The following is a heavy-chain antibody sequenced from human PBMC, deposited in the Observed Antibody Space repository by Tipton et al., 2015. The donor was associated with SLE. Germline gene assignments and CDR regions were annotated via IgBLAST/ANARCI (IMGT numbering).Heavy chain of an antibody. CDR1: GYSISSGYY. Sequence: TLSLTCTVSGYSISSGYYWGWIRQPPGRGLEWIGSFYYSGSTNCNPSLKSRVTISADTSKSHFSLKLTSVTAADTAIYYCARGSRWFDDFWSGYPLGNWFDPWGQGTLVTVSS. CDR3: ARGSRWFDDFWSGYPLGNWFDP. J-gene: IGHJ5*02. CDR2: FYYSGST. V-gene: IGHV4-38-2*02. D-gene: IGHD3-3*01.